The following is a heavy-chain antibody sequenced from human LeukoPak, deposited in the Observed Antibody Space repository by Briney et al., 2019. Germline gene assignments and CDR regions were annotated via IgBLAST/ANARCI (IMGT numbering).Heavy chain of an antibody. J-gene: IGHJ4*02. CDR3: ASSPAYSSSWYAIDN. CDR2: IGTAGDT. Sequence: GGSLRLSCAAPGFTFTNYDMHWVRQAAGRGLEWVSGIGTAGDTYYPASVKGRFTISRENGKSSLYLQMNSLSAGDTAVYYCASSPAYSSSWYAIDNWGQGTLVTVSS. D-gene: IGHD6-13*01. V-gene: IGHV3-13*01. CDR1: GFTFTNYD.